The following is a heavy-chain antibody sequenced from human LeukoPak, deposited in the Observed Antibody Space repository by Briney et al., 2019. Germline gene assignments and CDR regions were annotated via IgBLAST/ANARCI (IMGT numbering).Heavy chain of an antibody. V-gene: IGHV4-59*12. CDR2: ISYTGST. CDR3: ARGRVKFGELFYFDY. D-gene: IGHD3-10*01. J-gene: IGHJ4*02. Sequence: PSETLSLTCSVSGGSIRSYYWNWIRQPPGKGLEWIGYISYTGSTNYNPSLKSRATISVDTSKKQFSLKLSSVTAADTAVYYCARGRVKFGELFYFDYWGQGTLVTVSS. CDR1: GGSIRSYY.